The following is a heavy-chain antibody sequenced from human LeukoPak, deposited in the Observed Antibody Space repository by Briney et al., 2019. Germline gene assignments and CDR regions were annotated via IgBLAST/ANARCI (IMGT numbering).Heavy chain of an antibody. CDR2: IKQDGSEK. CDR3: ADTSLKS. CDR1: EFSVGSNY. D-gene: IGHD2/OR15-2a*01. J-gene: IGHJ3*01. V-gene: IGHV3-7*01. Sequence: GGSLRLSCAASEFSVGSNYMTWVRQAPGKGLEWVANIKQDGSEKYYVDSVKGRFTISRDNAKNSLYLQMNSLRAEDTAVYYCADTSLKSWGQGTMVTVSS.